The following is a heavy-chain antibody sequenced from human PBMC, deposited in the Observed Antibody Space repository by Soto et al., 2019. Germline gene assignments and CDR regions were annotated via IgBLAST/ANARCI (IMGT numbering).Heavy chain of an antibody. D-gene: IGHD3-3*01. J-gene: IGHJ4*02. CDR1: GYTFSNYY. Sequence: QVHLVQSGGEVKKPGTSVKVSCKASGYTFSNYYMHWVRQAPGQGLEWMGIINPNGESTSYAERFQGRVTMTRDTPTTTVYMKLSSLRSEDTALYYCARGGHYSDRYGYYIFDYWGRGSLVTVSS. CDR3: ARGGHYSDRYGYYIFDY. V-gene: IGHV1-46*01. CDR2: INPNGEST.